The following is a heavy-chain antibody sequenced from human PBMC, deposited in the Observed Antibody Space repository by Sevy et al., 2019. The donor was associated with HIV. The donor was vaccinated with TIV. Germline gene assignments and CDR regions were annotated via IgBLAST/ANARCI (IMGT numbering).Heavy chain of an antibody. V-gene: IGHV3-23*01. CDR3: AREGCTKPHDY. CDR1: GFTFSKYS. Sequence: GGSLRLSCAASGFTFSKYSMSWVRQPPGKGLEWVSTLSFGCGEINYADSVKGRFTISRDNSKSSVYLQMNNLRPEDTAVYYCAREGCTKPHDYRGQGTLVTAPQ. D-gene: IGHD2-8*01. J-gene: IGHJ4*02. CDR2: LSFGCGEI.